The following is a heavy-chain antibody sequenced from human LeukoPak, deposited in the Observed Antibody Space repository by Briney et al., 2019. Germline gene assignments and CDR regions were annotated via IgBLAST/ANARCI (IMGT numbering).Heavy chain of an antibody. J-gene: IGHJ3*02. D-gene: IGHD3-10*01. CDR1: GGSISSYY. CDR3: ARSTLWFGGMGAFDI. Sequence: SETLSLTCTVSGGSISSYYWSWIRQPPGKGLEWIGYIYYSGSTNYNPSLKSRVTMSVDTSKNQLSLKLSSVTAADTAVYYCARSTLWFGGMGAFDIWGQGTMVTVSS. CDR2: IYYSGST. V-gene: IGHV4-59*08.